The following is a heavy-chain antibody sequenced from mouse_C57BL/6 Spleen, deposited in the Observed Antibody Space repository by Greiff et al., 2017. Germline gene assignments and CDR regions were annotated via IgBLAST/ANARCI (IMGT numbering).Heavy chain of an antibody. CDR1: GYTFTSYW. J-gene: IGHJ4*01. D-gene: IGHD2-12*01. CDR2: IHPNSGST. V-gene: IGHV1-64*01. Sequence: QVQLQQPGAELVKPGASVKLSCKASGYTFTSYWMHWVKQRPGQGLEWIGMIHPNSGSTNYNEKFKSKATLTVDKSSSTAYMQLSSLTSADSAVYYCARAYSEGAMDYWGQGTSVTVSS. CDR3: ARAYSEGAMDY.